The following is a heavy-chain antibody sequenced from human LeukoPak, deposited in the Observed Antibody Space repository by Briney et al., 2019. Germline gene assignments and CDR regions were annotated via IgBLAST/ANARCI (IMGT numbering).Heavy chain of an antibody. CDR2: INHSGST. V-gene: IGHV4-34*01. CDR1: GGSFSGYY. J-gene: IGHJ4*02. Sequence: SETLSLTCAVYGGSFSGYYWSWIRQPPGKGLEWIGEINHSGSTNYNPSLKSRDTISVDTSKNQFSLKLSSVTAADTAVYYCARRVGYSYGQKGSHFDYWGQGTLVTVSS. CDR3: ARRVGYSYGQKGSHFDY. D-gene: IGHD5-18*01.